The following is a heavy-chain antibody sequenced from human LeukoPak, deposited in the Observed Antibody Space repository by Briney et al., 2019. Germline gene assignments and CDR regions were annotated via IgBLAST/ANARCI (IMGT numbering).Heavy chain of an antibody. D-gene: IGHD3-16*01. Sequence: ASVKVSCKASGYTFTHYAMHWVRQAPGQGLEWMGWINTGNGNTKYSQKFQGRVTITRDTSAKIAYMEVTSLRSEDTAVYYCATRGASSYGGVFDFWGQGSLVIVSS. CDR1: GYTFTHYA. CDR2: INTGNGNT. V-gene: IGHV1-3*04. CDR3: ATRGASSYGGVFDF. J-gene: IGHJ4*02.